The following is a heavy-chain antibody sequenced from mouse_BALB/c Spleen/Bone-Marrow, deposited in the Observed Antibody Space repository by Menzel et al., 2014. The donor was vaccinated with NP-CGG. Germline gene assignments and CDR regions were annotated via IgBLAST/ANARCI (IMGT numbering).Heavy chain of an antibody. CDR3: ARFITTGTMDY. CDR2: IWGGGNT. CDR1: GFSLSRCS. J-gene: IGHJ4*01. D-gene: IGHD1-1*01. Sequence: QVQLQQPGPGLVAPSQSLSITCTVSGFSLSRCSIHWVRQPPGEGLEWLGVIWGGGNTDYNSALKSRLSISKDNSKSQVFLKMNSLRTDDTAMYYCARFITTGTMDYWGQGTSVTVSS. V-gene: IGHV2-6-4*01.